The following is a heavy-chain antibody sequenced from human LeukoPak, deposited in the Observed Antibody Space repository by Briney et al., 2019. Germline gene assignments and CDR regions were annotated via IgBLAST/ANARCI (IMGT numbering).Heavy chain of an antibody. J-gene: IGHJ4*02. D-gene: IGHD6-19*01. CDR1: GFTFSNYP. Sequence: GGSLRLSCAASGFTFSNYPMHWVRQAPGKGLEWVAVISDDGSNKYYGDSVKGRFTISRDNSKNTVYLQMNSLRAEDTAVYYCAKDRYSSGWYSDFDYWGQGTLVTVSS. CDR3: AKDRYSSGWYSDFDY. CDR2: ISDDGSNK. V-gene: IGHV3-30*18.